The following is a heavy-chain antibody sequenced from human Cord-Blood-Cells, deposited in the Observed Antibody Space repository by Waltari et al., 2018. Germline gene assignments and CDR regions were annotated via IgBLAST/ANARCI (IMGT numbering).Heavy chain of an antibody. CDR1: GGSFSGYY. V-gene: IGHV4-34*01. Sequence: QVQLQQWGAGLLKPSETLSLTCADYGGSFSGYYWSWIRQPPGKGLEWIGEINHSGSTNYNPSLKSRVTISVDTSKNQFSLKLSSVTAADTAVYYCARGPVGTFDYWGQGTLVTVSS. CDR2: INHSGST. D-gene: IGHD7-27*01. CDR3: ARGPVGTFDY. J-gene: IGHJ4*02.